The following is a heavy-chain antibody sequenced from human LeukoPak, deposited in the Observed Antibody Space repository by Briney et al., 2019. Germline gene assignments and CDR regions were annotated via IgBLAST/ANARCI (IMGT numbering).Heavy chain of an antibody. V-gene: IGHV4-4*09. CDR1: GGSISSYY. Sequence: SETLSLTCTVSGGSISSYYWSWIRQPPGKGLEWIGYIYTSGSTNYSPSLKSRVTISVDTSKNQFSLKLSSVTAADTAVYYCARPSGSYYRDAFDIWGQGTMVTVSS. CDR2: IYTSGST. D-gene: IGHD1-26*01. J-gene: IGHJ3*02. CDR3: ARPSGSYYRDAFDI.